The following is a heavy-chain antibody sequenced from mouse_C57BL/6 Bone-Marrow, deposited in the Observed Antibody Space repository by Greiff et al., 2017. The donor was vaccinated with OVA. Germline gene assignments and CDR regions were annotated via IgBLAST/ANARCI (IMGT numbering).Heavy chain of an antibody. CDR3: TRFYYGNPHAMDY. CDR1: GYTFTSYW. J-gene: IGHJ4*01. D-gene: IGHD2-1*01. V-gene: IGHV1-5*01. CDR2: IYPGNSDT. Sequence: EVQLQQSGTVLARPGASVKMSCKTSGYTFTSYWMHWVKQRPGQGLEWIGAIYPGNSDTSYNQKFKGKAKLTAVTSASTAYMELSSLTNEDSAVYYCTRFYYGNPHAMDYWGQGTSVTVAS.